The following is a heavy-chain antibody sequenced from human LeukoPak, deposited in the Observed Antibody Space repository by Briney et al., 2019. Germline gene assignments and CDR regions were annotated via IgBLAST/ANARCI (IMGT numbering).Heavy chain of an antibody. CDR2: IAHDGTT. Sequence: SETLSLTCGVSGGSIDITNYWSWVRQPPGKGLEWIGEIAHDGTTNYNSSLRSRVAMSFDRANNQFSLSLTSVTDADTAVYYCTREDRPYCPFAYWGQGVLVTVSS. V-gene: IGHV4-4*02. CDR1: GGSIDITNY. J-gene: IGHJ4*02. CDR3: TREDRPYCPFAY. D-gene: IGHD1-26*01.